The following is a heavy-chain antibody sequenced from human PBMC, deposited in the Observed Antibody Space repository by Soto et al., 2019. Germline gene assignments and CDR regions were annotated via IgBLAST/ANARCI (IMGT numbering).Heavy chain of an antibody. CDR1: GGSISSGDYY. CDR3: ARAPRVTTPPAYYYGMDV. Sequence: SETLSLTCTVSGGSISSGDYYWSWIRQPPGKGLEWIGYIYYSGSTYYNPSLKSRVTISVDTSKNQFSLKLSSVTAADTAVYYCARAPRVTTPPAYYYGMDVWGQGTTVTVSS. CDR2: IYYSGST. D-gene: IGHD4-4*01. J-gene: IGHJ6*02. V-gene: IGHV4-30-4*01.